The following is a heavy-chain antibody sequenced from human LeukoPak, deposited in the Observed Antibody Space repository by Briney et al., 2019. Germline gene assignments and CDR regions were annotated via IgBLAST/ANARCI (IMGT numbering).Heavy chain of an antibody. V-gene: IGHV1-69*05. Sequence: VASVKVSCKASGGTFSSYAISWVRQAPGQGLEWMGGIIPIFGTANYAQKFQGRVTITTDESTSTAYMELSSLRSEDTAVYYCARARYSSSWYIGDSDYWGQGTLVTVSS. CDR1: GGTFSSYA. J-gene: IGHJ4*02. D-gene: IGHD6-13*01. CDR2: IIPIFGTA. CDR3: ARARYSSSWYIGDSDY.